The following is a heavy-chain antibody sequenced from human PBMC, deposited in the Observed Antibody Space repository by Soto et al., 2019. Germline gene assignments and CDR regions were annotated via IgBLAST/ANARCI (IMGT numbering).Heavy chain of an antibody. J-gene: IGHJ2*01. V-gene: IGHV4-34*01. D-gene: IGHD3-16*02. CDR3: ARCRKMITFGGVIAPRWYFDL. CDR2: INHSGST. Sequence: QVQLQQWGAGLLKPSETLSLTCAVYGGSFSGYYWSWIRQPPGKGLEWIGEINHSGSTNYNPSLKSRVTISVDTSKNQVSLKLSSVTAADTAVYYCARCRKMITFGGVIAPRWYFDLWGRGTLVTVSS. CDR1: GGSFSGYY.